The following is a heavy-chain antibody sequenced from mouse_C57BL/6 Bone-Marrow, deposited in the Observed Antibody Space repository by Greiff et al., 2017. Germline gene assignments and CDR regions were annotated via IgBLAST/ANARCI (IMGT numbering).Heavy chain of an antibody. J-gene: IGHJ3*01. CDR2: IDPSDSYT. Sequence: QQSCKASGYTFTSYWMQWVKQRPGQGLEWIGEIDPSDSYTNYNQKFKGKATLTVDTSSSTAYMQLSSLTSEDSAVYYCARKEDDYDSAWFAYWGQGTLVTVSA. CDR3: ARKEDDYDSAWFAY. CDR1: GYTFTSYW. D-gene: IGHD2-4*01. V-gene: IGHV1-50*01.